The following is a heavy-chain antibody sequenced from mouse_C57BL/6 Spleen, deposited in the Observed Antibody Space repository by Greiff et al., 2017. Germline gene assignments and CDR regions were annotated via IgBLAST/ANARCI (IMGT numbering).Heavy chain of an antibody. CDR2: IDPETGGT. J-gene: IGHJ1*03. D-gene: IGHD1-1*01. CDR3: TRRIFYCGSSYWYFDV. Sequence: QVQLQQSGAELVRPGASVTLSCKASGYTFTDYEMHWVKQTPVHGLEWIGAIDPETGGTAYNQKFKGKAILTADKSSSTAYMELRSLTSEDSAVYYCTRRIFYCGSSYWYFDVWGTGTTVTVSS. CDR1: GYTFTDYE. V-gene: IGHV1-15*01.